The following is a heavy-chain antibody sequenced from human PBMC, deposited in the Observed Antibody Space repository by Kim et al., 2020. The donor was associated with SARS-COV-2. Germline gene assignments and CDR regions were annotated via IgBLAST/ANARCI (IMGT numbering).Heavy chain of an antibody. V-gene: IGHV4-34*01. D-gene: IGHD5-18*01. CDR3: AGRVDTAMANSDDY. CDR2: INHSGST. J-gene: IGHJ4*01. Sequence: SETLSLTCAVYGGSFSGYYWSWIRQTPGKGLEWIGEINHSGSTNYNPSLKSRVTISVDTSKNQFSLKLSSVTAADTAVYYCAGRVDTAMANSDDYWGHGTLVTVSS. CDR1: GGSFSGYY.